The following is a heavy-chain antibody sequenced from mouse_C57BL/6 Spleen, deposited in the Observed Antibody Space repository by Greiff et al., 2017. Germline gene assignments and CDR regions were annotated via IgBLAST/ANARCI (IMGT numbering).Heavy chain of an antibody. CDR1: GYTFTSYD. Sequence: QVHVKQSGPELVKPGASVKLSCKASGYTFTSYDINWVKQRPGQGLEWIGWIYPRDGSTKYNEKFKGKATLTVDTSSSTAYMELHRRTSEDSAVYFCARPRSNRGPDYYAMDYWGQGTSVTVSS. CDR3: ARPRSNRGPDYYAMDY. CDR2: IYPRDGST. J-gene: IGHJ4*01. V-gene: IGHV1-85*01.